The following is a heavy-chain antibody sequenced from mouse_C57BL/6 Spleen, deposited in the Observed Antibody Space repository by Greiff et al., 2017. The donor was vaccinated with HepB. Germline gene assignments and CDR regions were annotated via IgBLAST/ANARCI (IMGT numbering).Heavy chain of an antibody. V-gene: IGHV1-19*01. D-gene: IGHD1-1*01. CDR3: ATTVVATRYFDY. CDR1: GYTFTDYY. CDR2: INPYNGGT. Sequence: EVKLQQSGPVLVKPGASVKMSCKASGYTFTDYYMNWVKQSHGKSLEWIGVINPYNGGTSYNQKFKGKATLTVDKSSSTAYMELNSLTSEDSAVYYCATTVVATRYFDYWGQGTTLTVSS. J-gene: IGHJ2*01.